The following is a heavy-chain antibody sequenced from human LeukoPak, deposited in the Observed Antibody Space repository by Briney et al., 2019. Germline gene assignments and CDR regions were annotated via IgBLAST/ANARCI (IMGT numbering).Heavy chain of an antibody. J-gene: IGHJ4*02. V-gene: IGHV3-23*01. CDR1: EFTFSSYA. CDR3: AKDVSDSSGWYLYVFDY. D-gene: IGHD6-19*01. CDR2: ISGSGGYT. Sequence: GGSLRLSCAASEFTFSSYAMSWVRQAPGERLEWVSAISGSGGYTYYADSVKGRFTISRDNSKNTLYLQANSLRAEDTAVYYCAKDVSDSSGWYLYVFDYWGQGTLVTVSS.